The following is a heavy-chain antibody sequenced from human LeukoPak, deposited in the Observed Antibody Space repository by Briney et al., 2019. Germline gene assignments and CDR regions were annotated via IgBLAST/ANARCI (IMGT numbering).Heavy chain of an antibody. V-gene: IGHV3-21*01. CDR1: GFTFSSYS. Sequence: GGSLRLSCAASGFTFSSYSMNWVRQAPGKGLEWVSSISSSSSYIYYADSVKGRFTISRDNAKNSLYLQMNSLRVEDTAVYYCARDKMSTAAFDYWGQGTLVTVSS. D-gene: IGHD5/OR15-5a*01. CDR2: ISSSSSYI. CDR3: ARDKMSTAAFDY. J-gene: IGHJ4*02.